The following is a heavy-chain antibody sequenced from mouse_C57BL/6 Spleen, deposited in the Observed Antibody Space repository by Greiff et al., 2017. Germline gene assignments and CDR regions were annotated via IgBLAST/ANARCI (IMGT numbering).Heavy chain of an antibody. Sequence: EVQLQESGGGLVTPGGSLKLSCAASGFTFSDYGMHWVRPAPEKGLEWVAYISSGSRTIYYADTVKGRFPISRDNAKNTLCLQMTSLRSEDTAMYYCARDYYGRDVWGTGTTVTVSS. CDR1: GFTFSDYG. CDR3: ARDYYGRDV. V-gene: IGHV5-17*01. J-gene: IGHJ1*03. CDR2: ISSGSRTI. D-gene: IGHD1-1*01.